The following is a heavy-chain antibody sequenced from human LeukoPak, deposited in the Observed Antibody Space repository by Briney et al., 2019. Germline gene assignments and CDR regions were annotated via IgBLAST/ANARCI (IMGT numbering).Heavy chain of an antibody. CDR2: ISWNSRSI. Sequence: AGGSLRLSCAASGFTFENYAMHWVRQAPGKGLEWVSGISWNSRSIGYADSVRGRFAMSRDNSKNTLYLQMNSLRAEDTAVYYCAKAENYGSGSYYRSRHFDYWGQGTLVTVSS. J-gene: IGHJ4*02. CDR3: AKAENYGSGSYYRSRHFDY. V-gene: IGHV3-9*01. D-gene: IGHD3-10*01. CDR1: GFTFENYA.